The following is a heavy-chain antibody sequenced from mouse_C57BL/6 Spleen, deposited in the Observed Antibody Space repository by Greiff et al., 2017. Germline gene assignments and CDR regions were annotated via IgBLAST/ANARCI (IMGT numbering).Heavy chain of an antibody. CDR1: GYTFTASD. CDR2: IDPETGGP. J-gene: IGHJ3*01. CDR3: TRSYSDYQSAWFAD. D-gene: IGHD2-13*01. Sequence: VQLQEPGAELVRPGASVTLSCKASGYTFTASDMHWVKPTPVHGLEWIGAIDPETGGPPYNPTFKGQAILTADKSSSTAYMELRSLTAEDSGVYYCTRSYSDYQSAWFADWGQGTLVTVAA. V-gene: IGHV1-15*01.